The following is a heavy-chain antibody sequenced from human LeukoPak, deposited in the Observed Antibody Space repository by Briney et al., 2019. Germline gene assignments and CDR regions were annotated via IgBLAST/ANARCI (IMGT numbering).Heavy chain of an antibody. CDR1: GFTFKSYW. D-gene: IGHD3-16*01. V-gene: IGHV3-74*01. CDR3: ARSRYDYIWGIDY. Sequence: GGSLRLSCAASGFTFKSYWMYWVRQAPGKGLVWVSRINTDGSTTTYADSVKGRFTISRDNAKNTLYLQMNSLRDEDTAVFYCARSRYDYIWGIDYWGQGTLVTISS. J-gene: IGHJ4*02. CDR2: INTDGSTT.